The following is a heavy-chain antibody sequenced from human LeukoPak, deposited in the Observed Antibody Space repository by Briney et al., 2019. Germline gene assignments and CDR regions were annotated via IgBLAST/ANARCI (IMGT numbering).Heavy chain of an antibody. CDR3: ARDGTAGRYY. D-gene: IGHD6-13*01. V-gene: IGHV3-23*01. CDR1: GFKLSSYA. J-gene: IGHJ4*02. CDR2: VGGSGDST. Sequence: GGSLRLSCVASGFKLSSYAMSWVRQAPGKGLEWVSTVGGSGDSTFYADSVKGRFTISRDNAKNSLYLQMNSLRAEDTAVYYCARDGTAGRYYWGQGTLVTVSS.